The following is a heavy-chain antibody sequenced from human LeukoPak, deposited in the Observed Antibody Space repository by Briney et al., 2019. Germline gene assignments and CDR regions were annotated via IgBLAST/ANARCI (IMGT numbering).Heavy chain of an antibody. CDR1: GGSITTNNYY. CDR3: ARVSCSGVSCYHYYYYMDV. J-gene: IGHJ6*03. CDR2: ISYSGST. Sequence: SETLSLTCTVSGGSITTNNYYWGWIRQPPGKGLEWIGMISYSGSTYYNPSLKSRVTISRETSKNQFFLNLNSVTAADTAVYYCARVSCSGVSCYHYYYYMDVWGRGTTVTVSS. D-gene: IGHD2-15*01. V-gene: IGHV4-39*07.